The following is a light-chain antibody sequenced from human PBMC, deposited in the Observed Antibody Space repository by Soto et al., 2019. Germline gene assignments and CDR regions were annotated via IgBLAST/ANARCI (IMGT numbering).Light chain of an antibody. Sequence: DTQMTQSPSTLSASVGDTVTITCRARQNINNWLAWYQQKPEKVPKLLIYGASTLEVGVPSRFSGSRSGTEFTLTINSLQPGVFATYYCQHYDGYFGQGTKLEIK. CDR1: QNINNW. CDR3: QHYDGY. J-gene: IGKJ2*01. V-gene: IGKV1-5*01. CDR2: GAS.